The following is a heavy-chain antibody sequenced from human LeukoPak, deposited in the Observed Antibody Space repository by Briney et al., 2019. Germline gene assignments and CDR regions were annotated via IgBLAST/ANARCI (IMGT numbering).Heavy chain of an antibody. CDR1: GGSISSSSYY. Sequence: SETLSLTCTVSGGSISSSSYYWGWIRQPPGKGLEWIGIIYYSGSTYYNPSLKSRVTISVDTSKNQFSLKLSSVTAADTAVYYCARRPYYDFWSGYYTGGYYYYYMDVWGKGTTVTVSS. D-gene: IGHD3-3*01. CDR3: ARRPYYDFWSGYYTGGYYYYYMDV. CDR2: IYYSGST. J-gene: IGHJ6*03. V-gene: IGHV4-39*01.